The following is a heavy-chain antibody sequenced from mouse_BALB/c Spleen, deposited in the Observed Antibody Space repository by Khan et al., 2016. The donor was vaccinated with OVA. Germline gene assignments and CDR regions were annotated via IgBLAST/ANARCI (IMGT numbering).Heavy chain of an antibody. V-gene: IGHV1-77*01. J-gene: IGHJ3*01. CDR1: GYTFTDYY. Sequence: QVQLQQSGAELARPGASVKLSCKASGYTFTDYYINWVKQRTGQGLEWIGEISPGSGDTYYNEKFKGKATLTADKSSTTAYMKLSSLTSDASAFYFCARRNYFGYTFAYWGQGTLVTVSA. D-gene: IGHD1-2*01. CDR2: ISPGSGDT. CDR3: ARRNYFGYTFAY.